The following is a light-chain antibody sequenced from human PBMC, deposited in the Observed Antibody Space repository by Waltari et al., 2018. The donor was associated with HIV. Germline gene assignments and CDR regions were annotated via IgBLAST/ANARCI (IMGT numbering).Light chain of an antibody. CDR1: HNLSNNF. V-gene: IGKV3-20*01. J-gene: IGKJ4*01. CDR3: QQYETSSRVT. CDR2: GAS. Sequence: EIVLTQSPSSLSLSPGEGTSLSCRASHNLSNNFLAWYQYKAGQAPRLLVYGASNRATGIPDRFSGSESGTDFLLTINKLEAEDFAIYYCQQYETSSRVTFGGGTRVDIK.